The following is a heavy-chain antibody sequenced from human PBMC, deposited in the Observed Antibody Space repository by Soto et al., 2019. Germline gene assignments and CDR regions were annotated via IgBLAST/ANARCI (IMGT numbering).Heavy chain of an antibody. Sequence: SETLSLTCAVYGGYFSGYYWSWIRQPPGKGLEWIGEINHSGSTNYNPSLKSRVTISVDTSKNQFSLKLSSVTAADTAVYYCARDLPAYCSSTSCPKGDWFDPWGQGTLVTVSS. J-gene: IGHJ5*02. D-gene: IGHD2-2*01. CDR1: GGYFSGYY. CDR2: INHSGST. CDR3: ARDLPAYCSSTSCPKGDWFDP. V-gene: IGHV4-34*01.